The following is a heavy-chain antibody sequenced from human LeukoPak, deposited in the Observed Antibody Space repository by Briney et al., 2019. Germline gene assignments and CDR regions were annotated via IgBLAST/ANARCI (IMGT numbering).Heavy chain of an antibody. CDR1: GGSFSGYY. J-gene: IGHJ5*02. CDR2: IKHSGIT. CDR3: ARGVDMVVMQATRRFDP. Sequence: PSETLSLTCAVSGGSFSGYYWSWIRQPPGKGLEWIGEIKHSGITNYNTSPKSRVTMSVDTSRKQFSLKMKSVTAADTAVYYCARGVDMVVMQATRRFDPWGLGTLVTASS. D-gene: IGHD2-8*01. V-gene: IGHV4-34*01.